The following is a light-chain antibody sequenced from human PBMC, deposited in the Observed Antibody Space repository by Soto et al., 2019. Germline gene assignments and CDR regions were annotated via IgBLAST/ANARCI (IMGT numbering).Light chain of an antibody. V-gene: IGKV2-30*01. CDR2: EVS. CDR3: MHGTHRPLT. J-gene: IGKJ4*01. Sequence: EVVLTQSPLSLPVTVGQPATVCCRSSQSLLFFNGITYLTWFHQRPGQPPRRLISEVSNRDSGVPDRFSGSGSGTDFTLEISRVEAEDVGLFYCMHGTHRPLTFGGGTRVEIK. CDR1: QSLLFFNGITY.